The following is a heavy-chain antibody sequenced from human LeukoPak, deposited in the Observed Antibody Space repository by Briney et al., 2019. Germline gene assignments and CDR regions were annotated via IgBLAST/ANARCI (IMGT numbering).Heavy chain of an antibody. CDR3: ASRNSKWLVNYFDY. D-gene: IGHD6-19*01. CDR2: ISGSGDST. Sequence: GGSLRLSCVASGFTLRSYVMNWVRQTPGKGLEWVSSISGSGDSTYYADPVKGRFTISRDNAKNSLYLQMNSLRAEDTAVYYCASRNSKWLVNYFDYWGQGTLVTVSS. CDR1: GFTLRSYV. V-gene: IGHV3-48*04. J-gene: IGHJ4*02.